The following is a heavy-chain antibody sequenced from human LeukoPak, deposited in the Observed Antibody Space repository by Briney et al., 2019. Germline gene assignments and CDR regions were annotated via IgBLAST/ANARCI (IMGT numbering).Heavy chain of an antibody. D-gene: IGHD2-15*01. Sequence: AGESLKISCKGSGYSFTNYWIGWVRQMPGKGLEWMGIIYLGDSNTRYSPSFQGQVTISADKSISTAYLQWSSLKASDTATYYCARRGYCSGAYRGGWCLLDYWGQGTLVIVSS. CDR1: GYSFTNYW. J-gene: IGHJ4*02. CDR3: ARRGYCSGAYRGGWCLLDY. CDR2: IYLGDSNT. V-gene: IGHV5-51*01.